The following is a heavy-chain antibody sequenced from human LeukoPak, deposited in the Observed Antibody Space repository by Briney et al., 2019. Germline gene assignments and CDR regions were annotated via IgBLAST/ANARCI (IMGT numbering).Heavy chain of an antibody. CDR3: AKVGVVVPAAKRGDYYYMDV. CDR1: GFTFSSYG. V-gene: IGHV3-30*02. CDR2: IRYDGSNK. D-gene: IGHD2-2*01. Sequence: GGSLRLSCAASGFTFSSYGMHWVRQAPGKGLEWVAFIRYDGSNKYYADSVKGRSTISRDNSKNTLYLQMNSLRAEDTAVYYCAKVGVVVPAAKRGDYYYMDVWGKGTTVTVSS. J-gene: IGHJ6*03.